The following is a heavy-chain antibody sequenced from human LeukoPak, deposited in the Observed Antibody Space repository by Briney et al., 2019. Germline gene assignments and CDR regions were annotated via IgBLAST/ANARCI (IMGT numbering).Heavy chain of an antibody. CDR1: GFTFSSFG. J-gene: IGHJ3*02. D-gene: IGHD2-15*01. CDR3: AKDGGSEPDSLDI. V-gene: IGHV3-30*02. Sequence: GGSLRLSCAASGFTFSSFGMNWVRQAPGKGLEWLAFIRYDGSNKNYADSVKGRFTISRDNTKNSLYLQMNSLRDEDTAVYYCAKDGGSEPDSLDIWGQGTMVTVSS. CDR2: IRYDGSNK.